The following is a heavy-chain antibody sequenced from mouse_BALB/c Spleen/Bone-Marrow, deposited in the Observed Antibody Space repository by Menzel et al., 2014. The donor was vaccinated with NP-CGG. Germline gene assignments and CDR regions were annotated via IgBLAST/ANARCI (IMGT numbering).Heavy chain of an antibody. D-gene: IGHD2-13*01. CDR1: GFSSTGYG. Sequence: VQGVESGPGLVAPSQSLSITCTVSGFSSTGYGVNWVRQPPGKGLEWLGKIWGDGSTDYNSPLKSRLSIIKDNSKSQVFLKMNSLQTDDTARYYCARDRRGLRYFDVWGAGTTVTVSS. V-gene: IGHV2-6-7*01. J-gene: IGHJ1*01. CDR3: ARDRRGLRYFDV. CDR2: IWGDGST.